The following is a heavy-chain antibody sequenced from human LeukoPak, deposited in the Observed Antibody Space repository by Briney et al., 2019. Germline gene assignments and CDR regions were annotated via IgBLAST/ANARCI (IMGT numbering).Heavy chain of an antibody. CDR3: AKRGVVIRVILVGFHKEAYYFDS. Sequence: GGSLRLSCAVSGITLSNYGMSWVRQAPGKGLEWVAGISDSGGRTNYADSVKGRFTISRDNPKNTLYLQMNILRAEDTAVYFCAKRGVVIRVILVGFHKEAYYFDSWGQGALVTVSS. V-gene: IGHV3-23*01. CDR2: ISDSGGRT. D-gene: IGHD3-22*01. J-gene: IGHJ4*02. CDR1: GITLSNYG.